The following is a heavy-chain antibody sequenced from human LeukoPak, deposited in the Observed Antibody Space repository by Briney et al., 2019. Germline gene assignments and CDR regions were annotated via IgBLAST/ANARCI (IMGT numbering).Heavy chain of an antibody. CDR3: ASEPYGSGSFLGAFDI. CDR2: IYYSGST. D-gene: IGHD3-10*01. CDR1: GGSVSSGTYY. Sequence: SETLSLTCTVSGGSVSSGTYYWSWIRQPPGKGLEWIGSIYYSGSTYYNPSLKSRVTISIDTSKNQFSLKLSSVTAADTAVYYCASEPYGSGSFLGAFDIWGQGTMVTVSS. J-gene: IGHJ3*02. V-gene: IGHV4-39*01.